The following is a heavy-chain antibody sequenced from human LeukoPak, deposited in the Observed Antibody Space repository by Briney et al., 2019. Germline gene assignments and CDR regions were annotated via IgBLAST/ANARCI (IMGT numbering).Heavy chain of an antibody. CDR1: VGSISSSSYY. V-gene: IGHV4-39*01. Sequence: SETLSLTRTVSVGSISSSSYYCGSIRQPPGKGLEWNGSIYYSGSTYYNPSLKNRVTISVDTSKNQFSLKLSSVPAADTAVYYCARTTPVTAGIDYWGQGTLVTVSS. J-gene: IGHJ4*02. CDR3: ARTTPVTAGIDY. D-gene: IGHD3-10*01. CDR2: IYYSGST.